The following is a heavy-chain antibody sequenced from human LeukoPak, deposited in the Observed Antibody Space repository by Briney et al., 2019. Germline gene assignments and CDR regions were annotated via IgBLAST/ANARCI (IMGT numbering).Heavy chain of an antibody. D-gene: IGHD3-10*01. CDR1: GGSIASSSYY. V-gene: IGHV4-39*02. CDR2: VFRTGTT. CDR3: ARRVGFYGSGSLNYFDP. J-gene: IGHJ5*01. Sequence: ASETLSLTCSVSGGSIASSSYYWGWIRQPPGKGLEWIGSVFRTGTTYYSASLKSRVSISVDTSKNDFALKLASVTAADTAMYFCARRVGFYGSGSLNYFDPWGQGILVSVSS.